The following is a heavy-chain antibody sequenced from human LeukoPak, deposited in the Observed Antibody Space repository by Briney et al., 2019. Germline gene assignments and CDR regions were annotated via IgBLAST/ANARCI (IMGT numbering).Heavy chain of an antibody. CDR1: GDSMSSYF. Sequence: PSETLSLTCTVSGDSMSSYFWTWVRQFPGKGLEWVGYIYQTTTTYNPSLKGRVTISADMSQNQLSLKVTSVTAADTAVYYCARDPSPQDGITGTPHYYYMDVWGKGTTVTVSS. J-gene: IGHJ6*03. D-gene: IGHD1-20*01. V-gene: IGHV4-59*01. CDR3: ARDPSPQDGITGTPHYYYMDV. CDR2: IYQTTT.